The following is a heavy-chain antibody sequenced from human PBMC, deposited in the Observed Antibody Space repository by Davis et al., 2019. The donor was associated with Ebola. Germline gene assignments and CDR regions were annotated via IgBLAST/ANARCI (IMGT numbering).Heavy chain of an antibody. D-gene: IGHD3-16*02. CDR1: GFTFSTYG. Sequence: PGGSLRLSCAASGFTFSTYGMHWVRQAPGKGLEWVAVIWFDGSQTYYADSVKGRFTISRDNSNNTLYVQMNSLRAEDAAVYYCARENYRRLDYWGQGTLVTVSS. CDR2: IWFDGSQT. CDR3: ARENYRRLDY. J-gene: IGHJ4*02. V-gene: IGHV3-33*01.